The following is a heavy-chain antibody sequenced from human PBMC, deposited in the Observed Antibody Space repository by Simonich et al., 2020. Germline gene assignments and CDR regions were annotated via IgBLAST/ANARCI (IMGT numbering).Heavy chain of an antibody. J-gene: IGHJ4*02. CDR2: MNPNSGNT. V-gene: IGHV1-8*03. D-gene: IGHD3-10*01. Sequence: QVQLVQSGAEVKKPGASVKVSCKASGYTFTSYDINWVRQATGQGLEWMGWMNPNSGNTGYAQKFQGRVTITRNTSISTAYRELSSLRSEDTAVYYCARDYGSGSYYNALSDYWGQGTLVTVSS. CDR3: ARDYGSGSYYNALSDY. CDR1: GYTFTSYD.